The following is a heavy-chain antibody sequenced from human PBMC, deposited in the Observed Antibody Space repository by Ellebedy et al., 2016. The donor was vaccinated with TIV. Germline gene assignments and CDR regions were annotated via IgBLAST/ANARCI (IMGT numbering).Heavy chain of an antibody. J-gene: IGHJ4*02. CDR3: ARGPENYYYDSSGYYDY. D-gene: IGHD3-22*01. V-gene: IGHV1-2*04. CDR1: GYTFTGYY. Sequence: ASVKVSCXASGYTFTGYYMHWVRQAPGQGLEWMGWINPNSGGTNYAQKFQGWVTMTRDTSISTAYMELSRLRSDDTAVYHCARGPENYYYDSSGYYDYWGQGTLVTVSS. CDR2: INPNSGGT.